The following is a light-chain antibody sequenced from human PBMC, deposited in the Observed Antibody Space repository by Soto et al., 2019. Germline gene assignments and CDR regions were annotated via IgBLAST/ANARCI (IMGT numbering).Light chain of an antibody. Sequence: VFTQSPGTLSLSPGERATLSCRASQSISSSDLAWYQQKPGQAPRLLIFGAASRATGIPDRFSGRGSGTDFTLTISRLEPEDFAVYYCQQYGSSSTFGQGTKVDI. CDR1: QSISSSD. J-gene: IGKJ1*01. V-gene: IGKV3-20*01. CDR2: GAA. CDR3: QQYGSSST.